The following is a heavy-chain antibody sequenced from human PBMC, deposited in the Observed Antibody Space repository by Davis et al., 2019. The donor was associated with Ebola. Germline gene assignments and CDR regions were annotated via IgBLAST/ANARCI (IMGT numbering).Heavy chain of an antibody. CDR2: IRYDSSRT. D-gene: IGHD3-22*01. CDR1: GFTFTNAW. Sequence: GESLKISCAASGFTFTNAWMSWVRQAPGKGLEWVAFIRYDSSRTAYADSVKGRFTISRDNSKNTLYLQMDSLRAEDTAVYYCAKDVSDDNWGQGTLVTVSS. J-gene: IGHJ4*02. CDR3: AKDVSDDN. V-gene: IGHV3-30*02.